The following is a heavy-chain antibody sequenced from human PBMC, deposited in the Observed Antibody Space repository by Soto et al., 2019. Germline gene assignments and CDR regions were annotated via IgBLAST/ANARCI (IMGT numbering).Heavy chain of an antibody. V-gene: IGHV3-33*01. CDR1: GFTFSSYG. J-gene: IGHJ3*02. Sequence: GGSLRLSCAASGFTFSSYGMHWVRQAPGKGLEWVAVIWYDGSNKYYADSVKGRFTISRDNSKNTLYLQMNSLRAEDTAVYYCARDGGSSITMIVVANDAFDIWGQGTMVTVSS. D-gene: IGHD3-22*01. CDR2: IWYDGSNK. CDR3: ARDGGSSITMIVVANDAFDI.